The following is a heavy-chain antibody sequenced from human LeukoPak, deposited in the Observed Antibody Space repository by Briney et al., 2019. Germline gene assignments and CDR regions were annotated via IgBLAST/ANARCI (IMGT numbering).Heavy chain of an antibody. J-gene: IGHJ5*02. CDR2: IYISGT. CDR1: GVSISSYY. Sequence: TPETLPLTCTVSGVSISSYYWSWIRQPAGKGLEWIGRIYISGTNYNPSLKSRVSMSVDTSKNQFSLKLSSVTAADTAVYYCARDLEARSAVNWFDPWGQGTLVTVSS. V-gene: IGHV4-4*07. CDR3: ARDLEARSAVNWFDP.